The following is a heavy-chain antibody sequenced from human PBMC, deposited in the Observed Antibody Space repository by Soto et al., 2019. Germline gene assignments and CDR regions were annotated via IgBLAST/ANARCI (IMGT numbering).Heavy chain of an antibody. Sequence: QVQLQESGPGLVKPSETLSLTCTVSGGSINSYYWSWIRQPAGEGLEWIGRIYSGGSTNYNCSLKSRITVAVDRSKILYALKLAAVTAADTDVYDCARWPGGFGDFSLDYWGQGTLVTVSS. V-gene: IGHV4-4*07. CDR2: IYSGGST. CDR1: GGSINSYY. CDR3: ARWPGGFGDFSLDY. J-gene: IGHJ4*02. D-gene: IGHD3-10*01.